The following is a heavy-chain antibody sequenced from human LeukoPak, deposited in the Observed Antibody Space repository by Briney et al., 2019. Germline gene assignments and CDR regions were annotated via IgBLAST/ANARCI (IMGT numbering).Heavy chain of an antibody. J-gene: IGHJ5*02. V-gene: IGHV5-51*01. CDR3: TRRGDGADLNWFDP. D-gene: IGHD4/OR15-4a*01. Sequence: GESLMISCNGSGYSFTSYWIGWGRQMPAKGLESMRITYPGDPATRYSPSFQGQVTISADKSISTAYLQWSSLKASDTAMYYCTRRGDGADLNWFDPWGQGTLVTVSS. CDR2: TYPGDPAT. CDR1: GYSFTSYW.